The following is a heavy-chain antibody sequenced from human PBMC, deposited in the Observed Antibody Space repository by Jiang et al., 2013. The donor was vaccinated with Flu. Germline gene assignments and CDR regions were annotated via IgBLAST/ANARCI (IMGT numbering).Heavy chain of an antibody. J-gene: IGHJ6*02. CDR3: AKGPMILYGMDV. V-gene: IGHV3-23*01. D-gene: IGHD3-16*01. Sequence: GSTYYADSVKGRFTISRDNSKNTLYLQMNSLRAEDTAVYYCAKGPMILYGMDVWGQGTTVTVSS. CDR2: GST.